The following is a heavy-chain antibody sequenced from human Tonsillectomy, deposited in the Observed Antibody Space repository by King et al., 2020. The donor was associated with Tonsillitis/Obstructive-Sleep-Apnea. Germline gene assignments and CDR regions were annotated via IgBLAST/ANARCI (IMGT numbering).Heavy chain of an antibody. CDR2: ISYSGST. D-gene: IGHD5/OR15-5a*01. J-gene: IGHJ4*02. V-gene: IGHV4-39*01. CDR3: ATQPSGVYDRFDY. CDR1: GDSISSSSYY. Sequence: QLQESGPGLVKPSETLSLTCTVSGDSISSSSYYWGWIRQSPGKGLEWIGSISYSGSTYYNPSLKSRVTISVDTSKSQFSLKLSSVTAADTAVYYCATQPSGVYDRFDYWGQGTLVTVSS.